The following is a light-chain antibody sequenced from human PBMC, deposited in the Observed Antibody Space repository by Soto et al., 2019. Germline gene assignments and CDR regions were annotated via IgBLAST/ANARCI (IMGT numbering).Light chain of an antibody. CDR1: QSVSSSY. Sequence: EIVLTQSPGTLSLSPGERATLSCRASQSVSSSYLAWYQQKPGQAPRLLIYGASSRATGIPDRFSGSGSVTDFTLTISRLEPEDFAVYYCQQYGSSPFFGGATKVDIK. V-gene: IGKV3-20*01. CDR3: QQYGSSPF. J-gene: IGKJ4*01. CDR2: GAS.